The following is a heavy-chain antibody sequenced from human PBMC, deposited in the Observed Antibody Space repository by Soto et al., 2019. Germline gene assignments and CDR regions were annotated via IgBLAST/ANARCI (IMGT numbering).Heavy chain of an antibody. D-gene: IGHD3-22*01. V-gene: IGHV4-59*01. CDR3: ATQYYDSSGYYPLRFDY. CDR2: IYYSGST. J-gene: IGHJ4*02. CDR1: GGSISSYY. Sequence: PSETLSLTCTVSGGSISSYYWSWIRQPPGKGLEWIGYIYYSGSTNYNPSLQSRVTISVDKSKNQFSLKLSSVTAADTAVYYCATQYYDSSGYYPLRFDYWGQGTLVTVS.